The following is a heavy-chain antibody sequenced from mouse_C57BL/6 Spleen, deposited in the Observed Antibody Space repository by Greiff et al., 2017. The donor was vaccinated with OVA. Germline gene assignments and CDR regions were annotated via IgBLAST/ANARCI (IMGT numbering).Heavy chain of an antibody. CDR2: IYPGSGST. CDR1: GYTFTSYW. CDR3: ASVLGGPWYFDV. J-gene: IGHJ1*03. V-gene: IGHV1-55*01. Sequence: QVQLQQPGAELVKPGASVKMSCKASGYTFTSYWITWVKQRPGQGLEWIGDIYPGSGSTNYNEKFKSKATLTVDTSSSTAYMQLSSLTSEDSAVYSCASVLGGPWYFDVWGTGTTVTVSS.